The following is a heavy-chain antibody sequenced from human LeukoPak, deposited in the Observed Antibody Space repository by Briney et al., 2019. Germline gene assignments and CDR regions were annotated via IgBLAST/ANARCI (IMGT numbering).Heavy chain of an antibody. J-gene: IGHJ4*02. CDR3: ARGYYLDSGSFDY. D-gene: IGHD3-10*01. V-gene: IGHV3-30*01. Sequence: PGGSLRLPCAASGFQFRTYAMHWVRQAPGKGLEWLAIISYDESSEYYADSVKGRFTVSRDNSEDTLSLQMNSLRPEDTAVYFCARGYYLDSGSFDYWGQGTLVTVSS. CDR1: GFQFRTYA. CDR2: ISYDESSE.